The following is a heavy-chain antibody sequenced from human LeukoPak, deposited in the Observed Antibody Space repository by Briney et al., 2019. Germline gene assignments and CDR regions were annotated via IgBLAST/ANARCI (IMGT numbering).Heavy chain of an antibody. V-gene: IGHV3-7*03. D-gene: IGHD3-10*01. J-gene: IGHJ4*02. CDR1: GFTFSSYW. CDR2: IKQDGSEK. Sequence: GGSLRLSCAASGFTFSSYWMSWVRQAPGKGLEWVANIKQDGSEKYYVDSVKGRFTISRGNSKNTLYLQMNSLRAEDTAVYYCATVFGYDGSGSSDYWGQGALVTVSS. CDR3: ATVFGYDGSGSSDY.